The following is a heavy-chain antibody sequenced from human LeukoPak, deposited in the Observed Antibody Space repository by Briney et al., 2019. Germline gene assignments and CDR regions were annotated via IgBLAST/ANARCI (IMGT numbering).Heavy chain of an antibody. J-gene: IGHJ3*02. CDR1: GFTFSSYG. Sequence: GGSLRLSCAASGFTFSSYGMHWVRQAPGKGLEWVSYISDTTTSIYYADSVKGRFTISRDNANNSLYLQMHSLRAEDTAVYYCAVRSSSGAFDIWGQGTMVTVAS. CDR2: ISDTTTSI. CDR3: AVRSSSGAFDI. V-gene: IGHV3-48*01.